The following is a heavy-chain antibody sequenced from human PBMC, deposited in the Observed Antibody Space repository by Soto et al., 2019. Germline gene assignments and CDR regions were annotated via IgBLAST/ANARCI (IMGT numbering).Heavy chain of an antibody. CDR1: GFTFSSYS. CDR3: ARDSIAAAGFYYYYGMDV. V-gene: IGHV3-21*01. J-gene: IGHJ6*02. Sequence: VQLVESGGGVVQPGRSLRLSCAASGFTFSSYSMNWVRQAPGKGLEWVSSISSSSSYIYYADSVKGRFTISRDNAKNSLYLQMNSLRAEDTAVYYCARDSIAAAGFYYYYGMDVWGQGTTVTVSS. CDR2: ISSSSSYI. D-gene: IGHD6-13*01.